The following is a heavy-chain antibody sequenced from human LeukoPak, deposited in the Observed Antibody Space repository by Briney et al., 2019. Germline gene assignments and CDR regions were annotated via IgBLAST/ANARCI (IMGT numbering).Heavy chain of an antibody. D-gene: IGHD6-19*01. V-gene: IGHV3-23*01. J-gene: IGHJ4*02. CDR2: ISGSGGST. CDR3: AKHSGWYRGAFDY. Sequence: GGSLRLSCAASGLTFSSYAMSWVRQAPGKGLEWVSAISGSGGSTYYADSVKGRFTISRDNSKNTLYLQMNSLRAEDTAVYYCAKHSGWYRGAFDYWGQGTLVTVSS. CDR1: GLTFSSYA.